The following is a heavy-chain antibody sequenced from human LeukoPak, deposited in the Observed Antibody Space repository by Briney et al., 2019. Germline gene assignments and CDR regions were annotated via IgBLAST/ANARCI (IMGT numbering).Heavy chain of an antibody. CDR1: GFTFSSYS. CDR3: ARDNSEGQWLVGNWFDP. J-gene: IGHJ5*02. Sequence: GGSLRLSCAASGFTFSSYSMNWVRQAPGKGLEWVSYITSSSSYIYYADSVKSRFTISRDNARNSLYLQMNSLRAEDTAVYYCARDNSEGQWLVGNWFDPWGQGTLVTVSS. D-gene: IGHD6-19*01. CDR2: ITSSSSYI. V-gene: IGHV3-21*05.